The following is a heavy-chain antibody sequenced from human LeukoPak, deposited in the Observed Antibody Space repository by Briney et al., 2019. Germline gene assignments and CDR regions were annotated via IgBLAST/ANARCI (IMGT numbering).Heavy chain of an antibody. CDR2: IYYSGST. Sequence: SETLSLTCTVSGGSISGYYWSWIRQPPGKGLEWIGYIYYSGSTNYNPSLKSRVTISVDTSKNQFSLKLSSVTAADTAVYYCARVTMGTEDAFDIWGQGTMVTVSS. CDR3: ARVTMGTEDAFDI. J-gene: IGHJ3*02. D-gene: IGHD3-10*01. V-gene: IGHV4-59*01. CDR1: GGSISGYY.